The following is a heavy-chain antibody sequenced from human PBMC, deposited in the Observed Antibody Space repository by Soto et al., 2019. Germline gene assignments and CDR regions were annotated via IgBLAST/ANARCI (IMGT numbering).Heavy chain of an antibody. Sequence: ASVKVSCKASGYTFTSYAMHWVRQAPGQRLEWMGWINAGNGNTKYSQKFQGRVTITRDTSASTAYMELSSLRSEDTAVYYCARGGEAYCSGGSCYGLSPDEFDYWGQGTLVTVSS. CDR2: INAGNGNT. D-gene: IGHD2-15*01. V-gene: IGHV1-3*01. CDR3: ARGGEAYCSGGSCYGLSPDEFDY. J-gene: IGHJ4*02. CDR1: GYTFTSYA.